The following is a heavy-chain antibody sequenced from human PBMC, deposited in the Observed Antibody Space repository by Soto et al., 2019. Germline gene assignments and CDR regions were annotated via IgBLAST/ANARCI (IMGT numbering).Heavy chain of an antibody. Sequence: SVKVSCKASGYAFTGCYMHWVRQAPGQGLEWMGWINPNSGGTNYAQKFQGWVTMTRDTSISTAYMELSRLRSDDTAVYYCARTGAAATDPYYYYGMDVWGQGTTVTVSS. CDR1: GYAFTGCY. CDR2: INPNSGGT. D-gene: IGHD2-15*01. V-gene: IGHV1-2*04. J-gene: IGHJ6*02. CDR3: ARTGAAATDPYYYYGMDV.